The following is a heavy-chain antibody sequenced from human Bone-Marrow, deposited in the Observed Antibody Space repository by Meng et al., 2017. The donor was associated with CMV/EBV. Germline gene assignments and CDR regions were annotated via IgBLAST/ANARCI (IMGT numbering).Heavy chain of an antibody. Sequence: SETLSLTCTVSGGSVSSGSYYWSWIRQPPGQGLEWIGSIYYSGSTYYNPSLKSRVTISVDTSKNQFSLKLSSVTAADTAVYYCARGFWSGYLGNDYWGQGTLVTVSS. V-gene: IGHV4-39*07. CDR3: ARGFWSGYLGNDY. D-gene: IGHD3-3*01. CDR2: IYYSGST. CDR1: GGSVSSGSYY. J-gene: IGHJ4*02.